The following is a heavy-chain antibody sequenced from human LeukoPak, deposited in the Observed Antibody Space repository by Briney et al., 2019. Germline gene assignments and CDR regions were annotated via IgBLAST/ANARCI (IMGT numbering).Heavy chain of an antibody. Sequence: GGSLRLSCAASGFTFSSYAMSWVRQAPGKGRAWVSAISGSGGSTYYAVSVKGRFTMSRANSKDTLYLQMNSLRAEDTAVYYCAKRWSGSYSQDYWGQGTLVTVSS. CDR3: AKRWSGSYSQDY. CDR2: ISGSGGST. D-gene: IGHD1-26*01. J-gene: IGHJ4*02. CDR1: GFTFSSYA. V-gene: IGHV3-23*01.